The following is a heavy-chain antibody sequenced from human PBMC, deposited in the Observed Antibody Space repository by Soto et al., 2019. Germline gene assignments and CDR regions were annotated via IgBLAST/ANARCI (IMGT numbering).Heavy chain of an antibody. CDR2: ISAYNGNT. V-gene: IGHV1-18*01. Sequence: GASVKVSCKASGYTFTSYGISWVRQAPGQGLERMRWISAYNGNTNYAQKLQGRVTMTTDTSTSTAYMELRSLRSDDTAVYYCARGAAAGTLYWFDPWGQGTLVTVSS. D-gene: IGHD6-13*01. CDR1: GYTFTSYG. CDR3: ARGAAAGTLYWFDP. J-gene: IGHJ5*02.